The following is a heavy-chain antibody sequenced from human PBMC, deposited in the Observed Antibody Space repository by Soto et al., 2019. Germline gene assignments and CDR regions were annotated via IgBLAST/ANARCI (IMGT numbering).Heavy chain of an antibody. CDR3: AGQHGPTLSSSDY. D-gene: IGHD6-6*01. CDR1: GLTFSSYA. CDR2: ISGSGGST. J-gene: IGHJ4*02. Sequence: PGGSLRLSCAASGLTFSSYAMSWVRQAPGKGLEWVSAISGSGGSTYYADSVKGRFTISRDNSKNTLYLQMNSLRAEDTAVYYCAGQHGPTLSSSDYWGQGTLVTVSS. V-gene: IGHV3-23*01.